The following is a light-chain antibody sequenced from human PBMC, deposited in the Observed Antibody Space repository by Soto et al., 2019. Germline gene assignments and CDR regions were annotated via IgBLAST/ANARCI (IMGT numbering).Light chain of an antibody. CDR2: DVS. V-gene: IGLV2-14*01. Sequence: LTQPASVSGSPGQSITISCTGTSSDVGGYNYVSWYQQHPGKAPKLMIYDVSNRPSGVSNRFSGSKSGNTASLTISGLQAEDEADYYCSSYTSSSTRVFGTGTKVNVL. CDR1: SSDVGGYNY. CDR3: SSYTSSSTRV. J-gene: IGLJ1*01.